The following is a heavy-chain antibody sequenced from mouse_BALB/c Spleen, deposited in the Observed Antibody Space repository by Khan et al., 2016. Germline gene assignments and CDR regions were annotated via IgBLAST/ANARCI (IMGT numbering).Heavy chain of an antibody. CDR1: GFDFSRYW. V-gene: IGHV4-1*02. CDR2: INPDSSTT. CDR3: ANLRYYCRFAY. J-gene: IGHJ3*01. D-gene: IGHD2-3*01. Sequence: EVKLLESGGDLVQPGGSLKLSCAASGFDFSRYWMSWVRQAPGQGLEWIGEINPDSSTTNYTPSLKDKFIISRDNAKNTPYLQMSNVRSEDTALYYCANLRYYCRFAYWGQGTLVTVSA.